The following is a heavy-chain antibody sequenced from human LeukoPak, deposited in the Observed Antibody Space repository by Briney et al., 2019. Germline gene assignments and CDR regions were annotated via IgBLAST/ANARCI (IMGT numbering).Heavy chain of an antibody. D-gene: IGHD3-10*01. CDR2: INGDGRRI. V-gene: IGHV3-74*01. Sequence: GGSLRLSCAASGFSLSSYAMAWARQTPGKGLVWVSHINGDGRRINYADDVKGRFTISRDNAKNTLYLQMNSLRVEDTAVYYCVRDLPRTSGPWGQGTLVTVSS. CDR3: VRDLPRTSGP. J-gene: IGHJ5*02. CDR1: GFSLSSYA.